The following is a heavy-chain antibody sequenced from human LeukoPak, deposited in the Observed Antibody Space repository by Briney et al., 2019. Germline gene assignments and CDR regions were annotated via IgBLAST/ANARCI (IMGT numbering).Heavy chain of an antibody. CDR1: GFTFRFYG. V-gene: IGHV3-23*01. CDR2: VSGSGGTT. D-gene: IGHD6-13*01. CDR3: AKPAAGTSYYFDY. Sequence: GGSLRLSCAASGFTFRFYGITWVRQAPGKGLEWVSAVSGSGGTTDYADSVKGRFTISRDNSKNTLYLQMNSLRAEDTAVYYCAKPAAGTSYYFDYWGQGTLVTVSS. J-gene: IGHJ4*02.